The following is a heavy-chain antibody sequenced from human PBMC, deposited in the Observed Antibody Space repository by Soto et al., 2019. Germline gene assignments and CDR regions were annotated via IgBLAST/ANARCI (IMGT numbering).Heavy chain of an antibody. D-gene: IGHD3-16*01. Sequence: SETLSLTCTVSGGSISSGGYYWSWIRQHPGKGLEWIGYIYYSGSTYYNPSIKSRVTISVVTSKNQFSLKLSSVTAADTAVYYCSGHLYDYSWGSSPLGWFDPWGQGTLVTVSS. CDR3: SGHLYDYSWGSSPLGWFDP. J-gene: IGHJ5*02. V-gene: IGHV4-31*03. CDR1: GGSISSGGYY. CDR2: IYYSGST.